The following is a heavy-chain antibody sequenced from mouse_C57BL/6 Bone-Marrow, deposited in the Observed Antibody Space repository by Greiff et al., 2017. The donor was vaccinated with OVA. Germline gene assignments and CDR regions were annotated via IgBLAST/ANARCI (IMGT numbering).Heavy chain of an antibody. CDR3: TGQLGITYFDV. D-gene: IGHD4-1*02. Sequence: EVQGVESGGGLVQPGGSMKLSCVASGFTFSNYWMNWVRQSPEKGLEWVAQIRLKSDNYATHYAESVKGRFTISRDDSKSSVYLQMNNLRAEDTGIYYCTGQLGITYFDVWGTGTTVTVSS. CDR1: GFTFSNYW. V-gene: IGHV6-3*01. CDR2: IRLKSDNYAT. J-gene: IGHJ1*03.